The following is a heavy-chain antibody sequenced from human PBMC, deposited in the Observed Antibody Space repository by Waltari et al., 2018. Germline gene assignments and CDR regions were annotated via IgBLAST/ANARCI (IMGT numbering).Heavy chain of an antibody. CDR3: AKGPEGYDILTQYYFDY. J-gene: IGHJ4*02. Sequence: EVQLVESGGGLVQPGRSLRLSCAASGFTFDDYAMHWVRPAPGKGLEWVSGISWNSGSRGYADSVKGRFTISRDNAKNSLYLQMNSLRAEDTALYYCAKGPEGYDILTQYYFDYWGQGTLVTVSS. V-gene: IGHV3-9*01. D-gene: IGHD3-9*01. CDR1: GFTFDDYA. CDR2: ISWNSGSR.